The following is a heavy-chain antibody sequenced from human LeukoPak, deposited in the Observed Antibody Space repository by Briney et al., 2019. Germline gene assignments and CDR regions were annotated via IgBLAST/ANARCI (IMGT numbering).Heavy chain of an antibody. V-gene: IGHV3-21*01. Sequence: GGSLRLSCAASGFTFSSYTLNWVHQAPGKGLEWVSSISSSGDYIYYADSMKGRFTISRDNAKNSLYLQMNSLRAEDTAVYYCARGTMVTVNFDHWGQGTLVTVSS. J-gene: IGHJ4*02. CDR1: GFTFSSYT. CDR3: ARGTMVTVNFDH. CDR2: ISSSGDYI. D-gene: IGHD4-11*01.